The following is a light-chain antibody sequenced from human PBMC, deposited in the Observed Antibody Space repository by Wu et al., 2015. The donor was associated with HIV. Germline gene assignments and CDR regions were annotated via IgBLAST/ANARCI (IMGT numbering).Light chain of an antibody. CDR2: GAS. Sequence: EVVMTQSPATLSVSPGERATLSCRASQSVSRNLAWYQQTPGQAPRLLIYGASTRATGIPARFSGSGSGTEFTLTISSVQSEDFAVYYCQQYNNWPPWTFGQGTKVEIK. CDR3: QQYNNWPPWT. V-gene: IGKV3-15*01. J-gene: IGKJ1*01. CDR1: QSVSRN.